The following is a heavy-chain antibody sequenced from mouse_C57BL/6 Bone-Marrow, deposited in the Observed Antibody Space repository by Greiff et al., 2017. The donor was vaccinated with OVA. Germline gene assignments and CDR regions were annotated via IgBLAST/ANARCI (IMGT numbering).Heavy chain of an antibody. V-gene: IGHV7-1*01. CDR2: SRNKANDYTT. CDR3: ARDDYYWYFDV. Sequence: EVKLVESGGGLVQSGRSLRLSCATSGFTFSDFYMEWVRQAPGKGLEWIAASRNKANDYTTEYSASVKGRFIVSRDTSQSILYLQMNALRAEDTAIYYCARDDYYWYFDVWGIGTTVTVSS. J-gene: IGHJ1*03. CDR1: GFTFSDFY.